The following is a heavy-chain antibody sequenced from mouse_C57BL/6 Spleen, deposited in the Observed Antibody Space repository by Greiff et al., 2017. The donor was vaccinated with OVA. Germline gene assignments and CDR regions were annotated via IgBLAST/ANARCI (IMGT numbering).Heavy chain of an antibody. CDR2: IWSGGGT. CDR3: ARNPFTTVVAPYAIDY. CDR1: GFSLTSYG. Sequence: VKLVESGPGLVQPSQSLSITCTVSGFSLTSYGVHWVRQSPGQGLEWLGVIWSGGGTDNNAAFISRLSIRKDNPTCQVFFKMNRLQADDTAIYYGARNPFTTVVAPYAIDYWGQGTSVTVSS. D-gene: IGHD1-1*01. J-gene: IGHJ4*01. V-gene: IGHV2-2*01.